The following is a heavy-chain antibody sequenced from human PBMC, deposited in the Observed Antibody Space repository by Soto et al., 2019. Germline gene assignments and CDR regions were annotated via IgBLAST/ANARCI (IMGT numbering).Heavy chain of an antibody. CDR1: GYTFTDYY. Sequence: AASVKVSWKASGYTFTDYYIHWVRQAPGQGLEWMGRINPNSGGTNYPQKFQGRVTMTRDTSINTAYMELSSLRSDDTAVYYCARTCSGGSCYSSYYYGMDVWGQGTTVTVS. D-gene: IGHD2-15*01. V-gene: IGHV1-2*02. CDR2: INPNSGGT. CDR3: ARTCSGGSCYSSYYYGMDV. J-gene: IGHJ6*02.